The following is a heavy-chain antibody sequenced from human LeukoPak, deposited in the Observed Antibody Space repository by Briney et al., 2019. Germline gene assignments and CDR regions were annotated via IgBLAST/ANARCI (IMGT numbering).Heavy chain of an antibody. CDR3: ARGLLWFGELFPIASNMDV. CDR1: GFTFSSYD. V-gene: IGHV3-13*01. Sequence: GGSLRLSCAASGFTFSSYDMHWVRQATGKGLEWVSAIGTAGDTYYPGSVKGRFTISRENAKNSLYLQMNSLRAEDTAVYYCARGLLWFGELFPIASNMDVWGQGTTVTVSS. J-gene: IGHJ6*02. D-gene: IGHD3-10*01. CDR2: IGTAGDT.